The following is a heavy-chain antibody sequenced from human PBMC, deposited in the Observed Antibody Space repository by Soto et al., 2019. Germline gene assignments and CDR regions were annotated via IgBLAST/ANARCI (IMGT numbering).Heavy chain of an antibody. CDR3: AKVTNDYVDYRAERLEATH. CDR2: ISGNGDTT. D-gene: IGHD4-17*01. V-gene: IGHV3-23*01. CDR1: GFTFNIYA. Sequence: EVQLLESGGGLVQPVGSLRLSCAASGFTFNIYAMNWLRQAPGKGLAWVSSISGNGDTTYYADSVKGRFTISRDNSESTMYLEMHSLRADDTAVYYCAKVTNDYVDYRAERLEATHWGQGTVVTVSS. J-gene: IGHJ1*01.